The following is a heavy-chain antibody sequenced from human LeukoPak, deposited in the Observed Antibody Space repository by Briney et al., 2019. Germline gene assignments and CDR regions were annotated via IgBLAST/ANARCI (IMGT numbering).Heavy chain of an antibody. CDR2: ISSSSSYI. CDR3: ARYDYVWGSYRYVYDY. V-gene: IGHV3-21*01. J-gene: IGHJ4*02. Sequence: PGGSLGLSCAASGFTFSSYSMNWVRQAPGKGLEWVSSISSSSSYIYYADSVKGRFTISRDNAKNSLYLQMNSLRAEDTAVYYCARYDYVWGSYRYVYDYWGQGTLVTVSS. CDR1: GFTFSSYS. D-gene: IGHD3-16*02.